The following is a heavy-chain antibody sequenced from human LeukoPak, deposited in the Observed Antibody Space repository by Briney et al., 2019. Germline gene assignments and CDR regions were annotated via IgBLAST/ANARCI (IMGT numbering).Heavy chain of an antibody. CDR1: GGSISSGDYY. Sequence: SETLSLTCTVSGGSISSGDYYWSWIRQPPGKGLEWIGEINHSGSTNYNPSLKSRVTISVDTSKNQFSLKLSSVTAADTAVYYCARLRLGYCSSTSCHLVSDYYGMDVWGKGTTVTVSS. D-gene: IGHD2-2*01. CDR2: INHSGST. J-gene: IGHJ6*04. CDR3: ARLRLGYCSSTSCHLVSDYYGMDV. V-gene: IGHV4-39*07.